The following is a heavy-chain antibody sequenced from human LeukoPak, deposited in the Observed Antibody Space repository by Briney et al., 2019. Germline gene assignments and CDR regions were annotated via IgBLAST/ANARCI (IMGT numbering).Heavy chain of an antibody. CDR2: IIPIFGTA. CDR1: GGTFSSYA. D-gene: IGHD6-19*01. Sequence: ASVKVSCKASGGTFSSYAISWVRQAPGQGLEWMGGIIPIFGTANYAQKFQGRVTITADKSTSTAYMELSSLRSEDTAVYYCARGSGWYSPPDSTPDYWGQGTLVTVSS. V-gene: IGHV1-69*06. CDR3: ARGSGWYSPPDSTPDY. J-gene: IGHJ4*02.